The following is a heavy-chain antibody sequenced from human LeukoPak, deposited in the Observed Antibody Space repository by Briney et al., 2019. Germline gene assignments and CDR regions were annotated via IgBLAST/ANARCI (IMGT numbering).Heavy chain of an antibody. CDR3: ARRSGSFDY. CDR1: GGXISSSSDY. CDR2: IYYTGST. J-gene: IGHJ4*02. D-gene: IGHD2-15*01. Sequence: SETLSLTCFVSGGXISSSSDYWAWIRQPPGKGLEWIASIYYTGSTYYNPSLKSRVTIYVDTSKDQFSLKFTSVTAADTAVYYCARRSGSFDYWGQGTLVTVSS. V-gene: IGHV4-39*01.